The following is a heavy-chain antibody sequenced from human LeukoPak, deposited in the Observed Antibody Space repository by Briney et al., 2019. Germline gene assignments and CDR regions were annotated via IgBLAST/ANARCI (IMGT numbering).Heavy chain of an antibody. D-gene: IGHD5-24*01. CDR1: GGTFSSYA. J-gene: IGHJ4*02. CDR2: IIPIFGTA. Sequence: SVKVSCKASGGTFSSYAISWVRQAPGQGLEWLGGIIPIFGTANYAQKFQGRVTITTDESTSTAYMELSSLRSEDTAVYYCAIGAPMATIRAYYFDYWGQGTLITVSS. V-gene: IGHV1-69*05. CDR3: AIGAPMATIRAYYFDY.